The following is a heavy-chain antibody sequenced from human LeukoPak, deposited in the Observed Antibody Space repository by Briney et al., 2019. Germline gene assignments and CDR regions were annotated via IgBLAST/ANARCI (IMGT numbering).Heavy chain of an antibody. CDR1: GFTFSSNV. D-gene: IGHD5-12*01. CDR2: ITGSGGNT. Sequence: GGSLRLSCAASGFTFSSNVMSWVRHAPGQGLEWVSTITGSGGNTYYADSVKGRFTISRDNSKNTLHLQMNSLRAEDTAVYYCAKSRVGYDYWGQGTLVTVSS. J-gene: IGHJ4*02. V-gene: IGHV3-23*01. CDR3: AKSRVGYDY.